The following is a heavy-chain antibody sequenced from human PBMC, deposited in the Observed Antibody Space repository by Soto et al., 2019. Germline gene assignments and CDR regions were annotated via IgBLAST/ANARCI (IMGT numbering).Heavy chain of an antibody. CDR2: ILYDGSNK. D-gene: IGHD6-19*01. V-gene: IGHV3-30*18. CDR1: GFTFSSYG. CDR3: AKVLTLAAVAGNFDY. Sequence: QVQLVESGGGVVQPGRSLRLSCAASGFTFSSYGMHWVRQAPGKGLEWVALILYDGSNKYYADSVKGRFTISRDNSKNTLYLQMNSLRAEDTAVYYCAKVLTLAAVAGNFDYWGQGTLVTVSS. J-gene: IGHJ4*02.